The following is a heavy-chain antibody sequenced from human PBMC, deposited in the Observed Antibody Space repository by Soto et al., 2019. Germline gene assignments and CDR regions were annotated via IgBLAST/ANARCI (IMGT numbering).Heavy chain of an antibody. CDR2: ISYDGSNK. V-gene: IGHV3-30*18. CDR1: GFTFSSYG. Sequence: PGGSLRLSCAASGFTFSSYGMHWVRQAPGKGLEWVAVISYDGSNKYYADSVKGRFTISRDNSKNTLYLQMNSLRAEDTAVYYCAKGLRWSPDYYYGMDVWGQGTTVTVSS. D-gene: IGHD4-17*01. CDR3: AKGLRWSPDYYYGMDV. J-gene: IGHJ6*02.